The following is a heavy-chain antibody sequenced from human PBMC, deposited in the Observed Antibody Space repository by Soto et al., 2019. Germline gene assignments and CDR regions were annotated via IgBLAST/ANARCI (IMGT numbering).Heavy chain of an antibody. CDR2: IDPSDSYT. CDR3: ARHEPPYGSGDNYYYYGMDV. D-gene: IGHD3-10*01. Sequence: GESLKISCKGSGYSFTSYWISWVRQMPGKGLEWMGRIDPSDSYTNYSPSFQGHVTISADRSISTVYLQWSSLKASDTAMYYCARHEPPYGSGDNYYYYGMDVWGQGTTVTVSS. V-gene: IGHV5-10-1*01. CDR1: GYSFTSYW. J-gene: IGHJ6*02.